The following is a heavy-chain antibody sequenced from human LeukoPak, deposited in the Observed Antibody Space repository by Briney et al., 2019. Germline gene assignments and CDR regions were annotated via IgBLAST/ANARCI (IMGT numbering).Heavy chain of an antibody. J-gene: IGHJ6*03. CDR2: IIPIFGTA. D-gene: IGHD6-6*01. CDR3: ARRREQLVQSYIDV. V-gene: IGHV1-69*01. Sequence: SVKVSCKASGGTFSSYAISWVRQAPGQGLEWLGGIIPIFGTANYAQKFQGRVTITADESTSTAYMELSSLRSEDTAVYYCARRREQLVQSYIDVWGKGTTVTVS. CDR1: GGTFSSYA.